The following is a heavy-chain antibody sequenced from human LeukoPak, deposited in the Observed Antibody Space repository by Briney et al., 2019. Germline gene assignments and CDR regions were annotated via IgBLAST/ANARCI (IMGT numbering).Heavy chain of an antibody. J-gene: IGHJ6*02. CDR3: ARRYCSSTSCYGPYYGMDV. V-gene: IGHV1-69*13. Sequence: SVTVSFTASGGTFSIYAISWVRQAPGQGLEWMGGIIPIFGTANYAQKFQGRVTITADESTSTAYMELSSLRSEDTAVYYCARRYCSSTSCYGPYYGMDVWGQGTTVTVSS. CDR1: GGTFSIYA. D-gene: IGHD2-2*01. CDR2: IIPIFGTA.